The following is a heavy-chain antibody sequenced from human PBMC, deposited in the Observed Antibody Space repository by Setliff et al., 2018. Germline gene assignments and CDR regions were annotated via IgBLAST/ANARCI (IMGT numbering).Heavy chain of an antibody. CDR3: ARDNTLFGVVITGSWFDP. CDR2: INSDGSTT. J-gene: IGHJ5*02. D-gene: IGHD3-3*01. Sequence: TGGSLRLSCAASEFTLSTYWIHWVRQAPRKGLVWVSRINSDGSTTTYADSVKGRFTISRDNGKNTVYLQMNSLRVEDTAVYYCARDNTLFGVVITGSWFDPWGQGTLVTVSS. V-gene: IGHV3-74*01. CDR1: EFTLSTYW.